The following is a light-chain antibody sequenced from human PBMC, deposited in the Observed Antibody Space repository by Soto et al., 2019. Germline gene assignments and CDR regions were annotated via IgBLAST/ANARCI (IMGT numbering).Light chain of an antibody. J-gene: IGLJ2*01. CDR3: SSYTSSGTVV. CDR2: DVV. Sequence: QSVLTQPASVSGSPGQSITISCTGTSSDVGGYNYVCWYQQHPGKAPKLIFYDVVNRPSGVSNRFSASKSGNTASLTISGLQAEDEADYYSSSYTSSGTVVFGGGTKLTVL. V-gene: IGLV2-14*03. CDR1: SSDVGGYNY.